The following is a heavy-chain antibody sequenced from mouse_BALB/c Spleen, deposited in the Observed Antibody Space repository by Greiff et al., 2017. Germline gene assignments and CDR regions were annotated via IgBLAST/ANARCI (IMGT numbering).Heavy chain of an antibody. J-gene: IGHJ2*01. V-gene: IGHV1-9*01. D-gene: IGHD1-1*01. Sequence: QVQLQQSGAELMKPGASVKISCKATGYTFSSYWIEWVKQRPGHGLEWIGEILPGSGSTNYNEKFKGKATFTADTSSNTAYMQLSSLTSEDSAVYYCARSRGRITTVGNYWGQGTTLTVSS. CDR2: ILPGSGST. CDR3: ARSRGRITTVGNY. CDR1: GYTFSSYW.